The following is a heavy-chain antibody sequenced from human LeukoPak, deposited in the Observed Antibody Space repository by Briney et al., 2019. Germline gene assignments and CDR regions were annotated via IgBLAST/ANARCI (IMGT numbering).Heavy chain of an antibody. J-gene: IGHJ4*02. CDR2: INHSGTT. D-gene: IGHD3-16*02. CDR1: GGSFSDYY. CDR3: ASHYSSGSYRYTGSFDS. Sequence: SETLSLTCAVYGGSFSDYYWSWISQPPGKGLEWIGEINHSGTTNYSPSLKSRVSISVDTSKNQFSLKLNSVTAADAAMYYCASHYSSGSYRYTGSFDSWGQGMLVNVSS. V-gene: IGHV4-34*01.